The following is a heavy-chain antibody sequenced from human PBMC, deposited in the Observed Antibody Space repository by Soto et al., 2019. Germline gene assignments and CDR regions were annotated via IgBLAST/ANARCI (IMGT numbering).Heavy chain of an antibody. V-gene: IGHV3-7*01. J-gene: IGHJ1*01. CDR2: IKQDGSEK. CDR3: SSGWYNFLDFQH. Sequence: GGSLRLSCAASGFTFSSYWMSWVRQAPGKGLEWVANIKQDGSEKYYVDSVKGRFTISRDNAKNSLYLQMNSLRAEDTAVYYCSSGWYNFLDFQHWGQGTLVTVSS. CDR1: GFTFSSYW. D-gene: IGHD6-19*01.